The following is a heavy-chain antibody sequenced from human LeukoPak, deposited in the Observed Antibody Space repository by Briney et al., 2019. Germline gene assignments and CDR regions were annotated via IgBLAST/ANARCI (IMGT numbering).Heavy chain of an antibody. J-gene: IGHJ4*02. CDR1: GFTFSSYG. D-gene: IGHD5-12*01. V-gene: IGHV3-30*18. Sequence: GGSLRLSCAASGFTFSSYGMHGVRQAPGKGLEWVAVISYDGSNKYYADSVKGRFTISRDNSKNTLYLQMNSLRAEDTAVYYCAKDSVYSGYAGYFDYWGQGTLVTVSS. CDR2: ISYDGSNK. CDR3: AKDSVYSGYAGYFDY.